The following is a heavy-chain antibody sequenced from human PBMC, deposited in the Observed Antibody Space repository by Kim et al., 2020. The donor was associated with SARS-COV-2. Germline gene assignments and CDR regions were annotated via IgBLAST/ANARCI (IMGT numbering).Heavy chain of an antibody. CDR1: GFTFSDYY. V-gene: IGHV3-11*01. CDR2: ISSSGTTI. CDR3: ARENSHITLFGVVTRIGMDV. Sequence: GGSLRLSCAASGFTFSDYYMSWIRQAPGKGLEWVSYISSSGTTIYYADSVKGRFTISRDNAKNSLYLQMNSLRDEDTAVYYCARENSHITLFGVVTRIGMDVWGQGTTVTVSS. D-gene: IGHD3-3*01. J-gene: IGHJ6*02.